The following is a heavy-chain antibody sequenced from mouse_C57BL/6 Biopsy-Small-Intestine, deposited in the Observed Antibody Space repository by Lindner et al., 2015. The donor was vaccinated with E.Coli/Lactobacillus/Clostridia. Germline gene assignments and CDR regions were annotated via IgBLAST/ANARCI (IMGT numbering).Heavy chain of an antibody. CDR1: GYSFTGYY. J-gene: IGHJ2*01. D-gene: IGHD2-1*01. CDR2: INPTTGGT. V-gene: IGHV1-42*01. CDR3: ARSYYDNLDY. Sequence: VQLQESGPELVKPGTSVKISCKASGYSFTGYYMNWVKQSPKKSLEWIGEINPTTGGTAYNQKFKAKATLTVDKSSSTAYIQLKSLPSEDSAVYYCARSYYDNLDYWGQGTTLTVSS.